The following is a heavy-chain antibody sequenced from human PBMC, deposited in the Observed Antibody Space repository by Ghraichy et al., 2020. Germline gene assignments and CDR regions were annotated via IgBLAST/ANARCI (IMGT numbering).Heavy chain of an antibody. CDR3: ARGVRYRGTEGWFDP. D-gene: IGHD1-26*01. CDR2: TCDTGTT. Sequence: SQTLSLTCTVSGGSISGYCWSWLRQPAGKGLEWVGRTCDTGTTNYNPSLNSRLTMSMDTPKNQFSLSLSSVTGADTAVYYCARGVRYRGTEGWFDPWGQGTLVTVSS. V-gene: IGHV4-4*07. J-gene: IGHJ5*02. CDR1: GGSISGYC.